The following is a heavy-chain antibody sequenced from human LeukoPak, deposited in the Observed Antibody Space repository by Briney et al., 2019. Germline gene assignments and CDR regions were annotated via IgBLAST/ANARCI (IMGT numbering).Heavy chain of an antibody. J-gene: IGHJ6*03. V-gene: IGHV1-69*13. CDR1: GYTFTSYA. CDR3: ARANTMVRGVIMSYYYYYMDV. CDR2: IIPIFGTA. Sequence: SVKVSCKASGYTFTSYAMNWVRQAPGQGLEWMGGIIPIFGTANYAQKFQGRVTITADESTSTAYMELSSLRSEDTAVYYCARANTMVRGVIMSYYYYYMDVWGKGTTVTISS. D-gene: IGHD3-10*01.